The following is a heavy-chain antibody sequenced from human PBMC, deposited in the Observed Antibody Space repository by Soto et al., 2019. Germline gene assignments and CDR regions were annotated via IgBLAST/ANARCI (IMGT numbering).Heavy chain of an antibody. Sequence: EVQLVESGGGLVQPGGSLRLSCVASGFTFNDYWMHWVRQAPGKGLVWVSRLNSDGSSGYYGDSRKGRFTISRDNAKNTLYLHINSLRDEDTAVYYCARGLKYKYGMDVWGQGTTVTVSS. CDR2: LNSDGSSG. D-gene: IGHD1-20*01. CDR3: ARGLKYKYGMDV. J-gene: IGHJ6*02. V-gene: IGHV3-74*01. CDR1: GFTFNDYW.